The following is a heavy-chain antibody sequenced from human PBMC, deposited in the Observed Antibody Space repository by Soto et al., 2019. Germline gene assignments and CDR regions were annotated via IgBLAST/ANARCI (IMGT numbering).Heavy chain of an antibody. V-gene: IGHV4-59*08. Sequence: GSLRLSFAASGFTFSRYAMNWFRHSPGKELEWIGYISNSESTNYTPSLKSRVTMSMDTSRNQFSLKLTSVTAADTALYYCARRRCLGIICYEGNLIDPWGQGILVTVSS. CDR3: ARRRCLGIICYEGNLIDP. J-gene: IGHJ5*02. D-gene: IGHD1-20*01. CDR2: ISNSEST. CDR1: GFTFSRYA.